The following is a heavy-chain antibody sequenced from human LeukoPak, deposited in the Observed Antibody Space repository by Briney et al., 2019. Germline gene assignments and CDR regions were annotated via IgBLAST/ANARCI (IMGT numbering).Heavy chain of an antibody. D-gene: IGHD3-22*01. CDR3: ARVYYYDSSDPNWFDP. V-gene: IGHV1-18*01. CDR1: GYTFTSYG. CDR2: ISAYNGNT. Sequence: ASVKVSCKASGYTFTSYGISWVRQAPGQGLEWMGWISAYNGNTNYAQKLQGRVTMTTDTSTSTAYMELRSLRSDDPAVYYCARVYYYDSSDPNWFDPWGQGTLVTVSS. J-gene: IGHJ5*02.